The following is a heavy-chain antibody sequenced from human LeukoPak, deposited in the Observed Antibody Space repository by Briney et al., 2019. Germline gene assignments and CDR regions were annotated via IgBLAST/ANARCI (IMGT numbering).Heavy chain of an antibody. CDR2: ISSGSTTI. J-gene: IGHJ5*02. CDR1: GFTFSDYY. Sequence: GGSLRLSCAASGFTFSDYYMSRIRQAPGKGLEWVSYISSGSTTIYYGDSVKGRFTISRDNAKNSLYLQMNSLRAEDTAVYYCARQLEHAWFDPWGQGTLVTVSS. V-gene: IGHV3-11*01. D-gene: IGHD1-1*01. CDR3: ARQLEHAWFDP.